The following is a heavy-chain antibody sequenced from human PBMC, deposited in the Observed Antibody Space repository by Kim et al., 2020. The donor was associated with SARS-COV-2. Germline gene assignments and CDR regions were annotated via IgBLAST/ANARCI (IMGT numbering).Heavy chain of an antibody. D-gene: IGHD3-9*01. V-gene: IGHV4-39*01. J-gene: IGHJ4*02. CDR2: VYYSGST. Sequence: SETLSLTCTVSGGSISSSRDYWGWIRHPPGKGLEWIGTVYYSGSTYYNPSLKTRVAISVDTSKNQLSLKLSSVTTADTAVYFCARVGVVYDILTVYYAFDYWGQGTLVTVSS. CDR3: ARVGVVYDILTVYYAFDY. CDR1: GGSISSSRDY.